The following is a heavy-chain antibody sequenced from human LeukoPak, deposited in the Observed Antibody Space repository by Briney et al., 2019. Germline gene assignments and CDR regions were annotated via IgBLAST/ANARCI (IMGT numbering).Heavy chain of an antibody. CDR2: IYSGGST. CDR3: ASQYGSGSYFHPNWFDP. D-gene: IGHD3-10*01. J-gene: IGHJ5*02. Sequence: GGSLRLSCEASGFTVSSNYMSWVRQAPGKGLEWVSVIYSGGSTYYADSVKGRFTISRDNSKNTLYLQMNSLRAEDTAVYYCASQYGSGSYFHPNWFDPWGQGTLVTVSS. V-gene: IGHV3-66*04. CDR1: GFTVSSNY.